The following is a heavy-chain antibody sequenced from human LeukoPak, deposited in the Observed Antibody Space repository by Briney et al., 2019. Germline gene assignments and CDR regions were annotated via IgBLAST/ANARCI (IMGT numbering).Heavy chain of an antibody. Sequence: ASVRVSCKASGYXFSAYYMHWVRQAPGQGHEWMAWLNPNSGTKKYAQTFEGRVSVTWATSIGTAYMELSALRYDDTAVYYCARERESSGYSSLDPWGQGTLVTVSS. CDR2: LNPNSGTK. V-gene: IGHV1-2*02. D-gene: IGHD3-22*01. CDR1: GYXFSAYY. J-gene: IGHJ5*02. CDR3: ARERESSGYSSLDP.